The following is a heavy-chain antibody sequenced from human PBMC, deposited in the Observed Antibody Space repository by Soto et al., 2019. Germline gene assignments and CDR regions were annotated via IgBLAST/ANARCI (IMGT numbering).Heavy chain of an antibody. J-gene: IGHJ5*02. Sequence: QVQLQESGPGLVKPSQTLSLTCTVSGGSISSGGYYWSWIRQHPGKGLEWIGYIYYSGSTYYNPSLKSRVTISVDTSKNQFSLKLSSVTAADTAVYYCAREKKSSGSGNWKWFDPWGQGTLVTVSS. CDR1: GGSISSGGYY. CDR3: AREKKSSGSGNWKWFDP. V-gene: IGHV4-31*03. CDR2: IYYSGST. D-gene: IGHD3-10*01.